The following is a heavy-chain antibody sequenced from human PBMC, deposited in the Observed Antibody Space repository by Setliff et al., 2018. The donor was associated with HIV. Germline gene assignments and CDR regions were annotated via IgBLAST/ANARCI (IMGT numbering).Heavy chain of an antibody. Sequence: ETLSLTCAVSGASISSGNWWSWVRQPPGKGLEWIGEIFHTGSTNYNPSLKSRVTISVDTSKNHFSLNVSSLTAADTALYFCARLMPNWDYFDYWGQGTQVTVSS. D-gene: IGHD2-2*01. CDR3: ARLMPNWDYFDY. CDR2: IFHTGST. V-gene: IGHV4-4*01. J-gene: IGHJ4*02. CDR1: GASISSGNW.